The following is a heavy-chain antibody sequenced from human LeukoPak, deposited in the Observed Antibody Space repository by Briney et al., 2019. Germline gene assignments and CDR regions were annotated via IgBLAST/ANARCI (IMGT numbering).Heavy chain of an antibody. D-gene: IGHD6-13*01. Sequence: GGSLRLSCAASGFTFSSYAMSWVRQAPGKGLEWVSAISGSGGSTYYADSVKGRFTISRDNSKNTLYLQMNSLRAEDTAVYYCAKDEVKNRFRIAAAGILFDYWGQGTLVTVSS. J-gene: IGHJ4*02. V-gene: IGHV3-23*01. CDR1: GFTFSSYA. CDR2: ISGSGGST. CDR3: AKDEVKNRFRIAAAGILFDY.